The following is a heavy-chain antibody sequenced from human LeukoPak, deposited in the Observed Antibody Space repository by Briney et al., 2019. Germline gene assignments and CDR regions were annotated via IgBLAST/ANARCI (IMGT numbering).Heavy chain of an antibody. J-gene: IGHJ5*02. CDR2: INHSGST. CDR1: GGSFSGYY. V-gene: IGHV4-34*01. Sequence: SETLSLTCAVYGGSFSGYYWSWIRQPPGKGLEWIGEINHSGSTNYNPSLKSRVTISVDTSKNQFSLKLSSVTAADAAVYYCARVFHLPRGYDYGSGSYSKGPNWFDPWGQGTLVTVSS. CDR3: ARVFHLPRGYDYGSGSYSKGPNWFDP. D-gene: IGHD3-10*01.